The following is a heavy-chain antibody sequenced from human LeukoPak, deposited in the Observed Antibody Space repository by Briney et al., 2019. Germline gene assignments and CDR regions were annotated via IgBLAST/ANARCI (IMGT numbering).Heavy chain of an antibody. V-gene: IGHV1-8*03. CDR2: MNPNSGNT. D-gene: IGHD6-13*01. Sequence: ASVKVSYKASGYTFTSYDINWVRQATGQGLEWMGWMNPNSGNTGYAQKFQGRVTITRNTSISTAYMELSSLRSEDTAVYYCARADREQLATDYYYYYYMDVWGKGTTVTVSS. J-gene: IGHJ6*03. CDR3: ARADREQLATDYYYYYYMDV. CDR1: GYTFTSYD.